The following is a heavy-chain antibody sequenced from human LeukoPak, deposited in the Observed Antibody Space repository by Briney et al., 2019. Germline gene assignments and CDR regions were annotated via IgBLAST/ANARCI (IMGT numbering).Heavy chain of an antibody. J-gene: IGHJ6*02. CDR3: ARNAYGAQTPSDV. CDR2: ITTDATT. V-gene: IGHV3-74*01. CDR1: GFPFSVSW. D-gene: IGHD4-17*01. Sequence: GGSLRLSCAASGFPFSVSWMHWFRQVPGKGLMWVSRITTDATTTYADSVRGRFTISRDNAKNSLYLQMNSLRAEDTAVYYCARNAYGAQTPSDVWGQGTTVTVSS.